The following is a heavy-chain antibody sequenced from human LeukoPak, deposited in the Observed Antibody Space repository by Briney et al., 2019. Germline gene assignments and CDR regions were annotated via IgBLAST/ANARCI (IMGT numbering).Heavy chain of an antibody. CDR3: ARYYYDSSGYYAYFDY. CDR1: GGSISSYY. V-gene: IGHV4-4*09. Sequence: SETLSLTCTVSGGSISSYYWSWIRQPPGKGLEWIGYIYTSGSTNYNPSLKSRVTISVDTSKNQFSLKLSSVTAADTAVYYCARYYYDSSGYYAYFDYWGQGTLVTVSS. CDR2: IYTSGST. D-gene: IGHD3-22*01. J-gene: IGHJ4*02.